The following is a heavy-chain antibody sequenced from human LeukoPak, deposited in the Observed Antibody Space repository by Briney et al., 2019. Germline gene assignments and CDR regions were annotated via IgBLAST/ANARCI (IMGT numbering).Heavy chain of an antibody. Sequence: SETLSLTCAVYGGSFSGYYWSWIRQPPGKGLEWMGEINHSGSTNYNPSLTSRVSISVDTSKNQFSMKLSSVTAADPAVYYCARVQYPIESSGYYLDYWGQGTLVTVSS. CDR3: ARVQYPIESSGYYLDY. CDR2: INHSGST. CDR1: GGSFSGYY. V-gene: IGHV4-34*01. D-gene: IGHD3-22*01. J-gene: IGHJ4*02.